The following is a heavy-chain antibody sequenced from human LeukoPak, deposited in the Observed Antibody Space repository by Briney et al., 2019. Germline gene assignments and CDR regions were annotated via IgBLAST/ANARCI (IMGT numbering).Heavy chain of an antibody. CDR1: GYTFTSYD. CDR3: ARVTYYYDSSGYYNDY. Sequence: GASVKVSCKASGYTFTSYDINWVRQATGQGLKWMGWMNPNSGNTGYAQKFQGRVTMTRNTSISTAYMELSSLRSEDTAVYYCARVTYYYDSSGYYNDYWGQRTLVTVSS. V-gene: IGHV1-8*01. D-gene: IGHD3-22*01. J-gene: IGHJ4*02. CDR2: MNPNSGNT.